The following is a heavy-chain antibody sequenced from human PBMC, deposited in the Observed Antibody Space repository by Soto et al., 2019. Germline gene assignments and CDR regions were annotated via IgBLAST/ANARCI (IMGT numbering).Heavy chain of an antibody. Sequence: SLNVSRKASGYTFTSYDINWVRQATGQGLEWMGWMNPNSGNTGYAQKFQGRVTMTRNTSISTAYLELSSLRSEDTAVYFCARVTDSSSLYRPPGFWGQGTLVTVSS. CDR3: ARVTDSSSLYRPPGF. J-gene: IGHJ4*02. CDR2: MNPNSGNT. D-gene: IGHD6-13*01. V-gene: IGHV1-8*01. CDR1: GYTFTSYD.